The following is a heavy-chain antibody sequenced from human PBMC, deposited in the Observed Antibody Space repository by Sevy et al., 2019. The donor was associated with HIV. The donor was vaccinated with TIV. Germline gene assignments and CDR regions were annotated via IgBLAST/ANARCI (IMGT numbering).Heavy chain of an antibody. CDR3: SSRDYGDSIDY. D-gene: IGHD4-17*01. CDR1: GFTFSNYG. V-gene: IGHV3-30*02. J-gene: IGHJ4*02. CDR2: IHSDGTNQ. Sequence: GGSLRLSYVASGFTFSNYGMRWVRQAPGKGLEWVAFIHSDGTNQYYRDSVKGRFTISRDNAKKTLYLQMNSLRPEDTAMYFCSSRDYGDSIDYWGQGTPVTVSS.